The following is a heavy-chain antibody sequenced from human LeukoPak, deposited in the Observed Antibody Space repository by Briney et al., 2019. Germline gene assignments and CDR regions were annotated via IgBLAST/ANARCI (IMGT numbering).Heavy chain of an antibody. CDR3: SREDY. CDR2: INPNSGGT. V-gene: IGHV1-2*02. J-gene: IGHJ4*02. CDR1: GYTFTGYY. Sequence: ASVEVSCKASGYTFTGYYLHWVRQAPGQGLEWVGWINPNSGGTNYAQKFQGRVTMTRDTSITTVYMELSRLRSDDTAVYYCSREDYWGQGTLVTVSS.